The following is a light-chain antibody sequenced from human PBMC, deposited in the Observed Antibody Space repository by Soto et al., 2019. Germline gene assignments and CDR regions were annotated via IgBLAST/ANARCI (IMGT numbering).Light chain of an antibody. V-gene: IGKV3-20*01. CDR2: GAS. CDR1: QSVSSSY. J-gene: IGKJ2*01. Sequence: EIVLTQSPGTLSLSPGERATLSCRASQSVSSSYLAGYQQKPGQAPRLLIYGASSRATGIPDRFSGSGSGKAFTLTINRLEPEDFAVYYCQQYGGSPMYTFGQGTKLEI. CDR3: QQYGGSPMYT.